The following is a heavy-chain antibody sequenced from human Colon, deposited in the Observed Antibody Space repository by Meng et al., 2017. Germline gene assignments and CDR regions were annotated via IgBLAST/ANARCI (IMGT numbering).Heavy chain of an antibody. Sequence: GGSLRLSCAASGFTFSSYGMHWVRQAPGKGLEWVAVIWYDGSNKYYADSVKGRFTISRDNSKNTLYLQMNSLRAEDTAVYYCARDLSHGSGSYSAFDIWGQGTMVTVSS. D-gene: IGHD3-10*01. J-gene: IGHJ3*02. CDR2: IWYDGSNK. CDR3: ARDLSHGSGSYSAFDI. CDR1: GFTFSSYG. V-gene: IGHV3-33*01.